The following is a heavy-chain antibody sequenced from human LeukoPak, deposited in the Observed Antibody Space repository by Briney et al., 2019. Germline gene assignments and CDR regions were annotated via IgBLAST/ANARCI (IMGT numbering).Heavy chain of an antibody. V-gene: IGHV4-31*11. CDR1: GGSFSGYY. Sequence: SETLSLTCAVYGGSFSGYYWSWIRQHPGKGLEWIGYIYYSGSTYYNPSLKSRVTISVDTSKNQFSLKLSSVTAADTAVYYCAGTYCSGGSCYSEHFDYWGQGTLVTVSS. CDR3: AGTYCSGGSCYSEHFDY. CDR2: IYYSGST. J-gene: IGHJ4*02. D-gene: IGHD2-15*01.